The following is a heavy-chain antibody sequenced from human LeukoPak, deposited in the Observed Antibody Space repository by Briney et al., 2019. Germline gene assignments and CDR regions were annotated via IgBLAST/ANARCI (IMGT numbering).Heavy chain of an antibody. CDR3: ARFRESLRWFDP. Sequence: NPSETLSLTCTVSGGSISSYYWSWIRQPPGKGLEWIGYIYYSGSTNYNPSLKSRVTISVDTSKNQFSLKLSSVTAADTAVYYCARFRESLRWFDPWGQGTLVTVSS. J-gene: IGHJ5*02. V-gene: IGHV4-59*01. CDR1: GGSISSYY. CDR2: IYYSGST.